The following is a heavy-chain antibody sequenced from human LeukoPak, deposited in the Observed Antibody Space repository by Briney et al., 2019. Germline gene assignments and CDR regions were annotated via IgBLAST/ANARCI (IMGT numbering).Heavy chain of an antibody. CDR1: RYTVTRHG. V-gene: IGHV1-18*01. J-gene: IGHJ6*02. CDR2: INAYIRNR. D-gene: IGHD3-16*01. CDR3: ARDRAIGWGGMIEDYYYGMDV. Sequence: ASLKVSCKASRYTVTRHGISWVRQAPGQRREWMGWINAYIRNRQFAQKFQGRATMPIDKPTNTAVMEMRSLRSDDTATYYCARDRAIGWGGMIEDYYYGMDVWGQGTTVIVSS.